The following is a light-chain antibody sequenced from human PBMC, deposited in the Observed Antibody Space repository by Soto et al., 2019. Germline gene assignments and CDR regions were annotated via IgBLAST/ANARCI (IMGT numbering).Light chain of an antibody. CDR3: AAWDDRLNGVV. V-gene: IGLV1-44*01. CDR2: TND. J-gene: IGLJ2*01. CDR1: SSNIGSNA. Sequence: QSVLTQPPSASGTPGQRVTISCSGSSSNIGSNAVNWYKQLPGTAPKLLTYTNDQRPSGVPDRFSGPKSGTSASLVISGLQSDDEADYYCAAWDDRLNGVVFGGGTKLTVL.